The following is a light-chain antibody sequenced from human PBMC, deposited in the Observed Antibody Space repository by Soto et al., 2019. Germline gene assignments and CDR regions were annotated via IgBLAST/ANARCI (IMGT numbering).Light chain of an antibody. Sequence: EIAMTQSPATLSMSPGERATLSCRASQSVSSNLAWYQQKPGQAPRLLIYGASTRATGIPARFSGSGSGTEFTLTISSLQSEYFAVYYCQQYDNWPPITFGQGTRLEIK. CDR3: QQYDNWPPIT. J-gene: IGKJ5*01. CDR2: GAS. V-gene: IGKV3-15*01. CDR1: QSVSSN.